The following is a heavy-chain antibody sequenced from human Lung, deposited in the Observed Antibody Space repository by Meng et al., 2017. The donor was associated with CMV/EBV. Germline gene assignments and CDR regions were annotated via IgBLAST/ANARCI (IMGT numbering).Heavy chain of an antibody. Sequence: QVQLVESGGGVVQPGRSLSLSFAASGFTFSSYAMHWVRQAPGKGLEWVAVISYDGSNKYYADSVKGRFTISRDNSKNTLYLQMNSLRAEDTAVYYCARDAGGGDCFDYWGQGTLVTVSS. J-gene: IGHJ4*02. CDR1: GFTFSSYA. CDR2: ISYDGSNK. CDR3: ARDAGGGDCFDY. D-gene: IGHD2-21*01. V-gene: IGHV3-30-3*01.